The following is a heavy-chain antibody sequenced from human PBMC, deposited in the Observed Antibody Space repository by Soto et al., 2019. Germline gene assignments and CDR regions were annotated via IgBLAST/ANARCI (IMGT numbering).Heavy chain of an antibody. CDR3: AAEDGIRDVGSVSAFRLNRSSDL. V-gene: IGHV4-59*01. Sequence: GKGLEWIGYIYYSGSTNYNPSLKSRVTISVDTSKNQFSLKLSSVTAADTAVFYCAAEDGIRDVGSVSAFRLNRSSDL. D-gene: IGHD3-9*01. CDR2: IYYSGST. J-gene: IGHJ2*01.